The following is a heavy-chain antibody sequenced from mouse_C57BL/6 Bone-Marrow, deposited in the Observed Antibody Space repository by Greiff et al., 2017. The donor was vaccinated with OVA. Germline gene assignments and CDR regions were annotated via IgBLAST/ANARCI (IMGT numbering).Heavy chain of an antibody. D-gene: IGHD1-1*01. V-gene: IGHV1-64*01. CDR2: IHPNSGST. CDR1: GYTFTSYW. J-gene: IGHJ4*01. CDR3: ARALMTTVVARYCSMDD. Sequence: QVHVKQPGAELVKPGASVKLSCKASGYTFTSYWMHWVKQRPGQGLEWIGMIHPNSGSTNYNEKFKSKATLTVDKSSSTASMQLSSLTSEDSAVYSGARALMTTVVARYCSMDDWGQGTSVTVSS.